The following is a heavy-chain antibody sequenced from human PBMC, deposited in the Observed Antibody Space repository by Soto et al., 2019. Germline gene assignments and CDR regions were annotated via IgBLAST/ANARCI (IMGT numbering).Heavy chain of an antibody. Sequence: PSETLSLTCTVSGGSISSSSYYWGWIRQPPGKGLEWVGGIYYSGSTYYNPSLKSRVTISVDTSKTQFSLNQTSVSAADAAVYDCARLGGFYQSLDSWGQGTLVTVSS. V-gene: IGHV4-39*07. CDR3: ARLGGFYQSLDS. J-gene: IGHJ5*01. CDR2: IYYSGST. CDR1: GGSISSSSYY. D-gene: IGHD3-22*01.